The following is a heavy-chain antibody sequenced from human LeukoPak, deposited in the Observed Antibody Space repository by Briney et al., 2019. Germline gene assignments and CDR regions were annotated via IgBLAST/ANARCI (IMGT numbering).Heavy chain of an antibody. D-gene: IGHD3-22*01. V-gene: IGHV3-30*18. Sequence: GGSLRLSCAASGFTFSSYCMNWVRQAPGKGLEWVAFISYDGSNQYYADSVKGRFTISRDNSKNTLSVQMNSLRAEDTAVYYCAKDSSGYSPLDYWGQGTLVTVSS. J-gene: IGHJ4*02. CDR3: AKDSSGYSPLDY. CDR2: ISYDGSNQ. CDR1: GFTFSSYC.